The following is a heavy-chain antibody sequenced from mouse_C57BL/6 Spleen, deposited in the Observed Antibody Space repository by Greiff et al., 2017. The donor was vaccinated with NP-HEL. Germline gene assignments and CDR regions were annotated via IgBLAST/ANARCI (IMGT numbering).Heavy chain of an antibody. J-gene: IGHJ4*01. CDR2: IWSDGST. D-gene: IGHD2-1*01. V-gene: IGHV2-6-1*01. CDR1: GFSLTSYG. Sequence: QVQLKQSGPGLVAPSQSLSITCTVSGFSLTSYGVHWVRQPPGKGLEWLVVIWSDGSTTYNSALKSRLSISKDNSKSQVFLKMNSLQTDDTAMYYCARHYGNDYAMDYWGQGTSVTVSS. CDR3: ARHYGNDYAMDY.